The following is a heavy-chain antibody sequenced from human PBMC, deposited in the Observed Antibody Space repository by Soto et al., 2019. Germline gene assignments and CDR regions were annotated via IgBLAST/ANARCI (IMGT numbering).Heavy chain of an antibody. J-gene: IGHJ5*02. CDR2: ISSSRRTI. CDR3: AREDITRGGWFDP. CDR1: GFTFSSCS. Sequence: PGGSLRLSCAASGFTFSSCSMNWVRQAPGKGLEWVSQISSSRRTIYYADSVKGRFTISRDNAKNSLYLQMNSLRAEDTAVYYCAREDITRGGWFDPWGQGTLFTVSS. D-gene: IGHD3-10*01. V-gene: IGHV3-48*01.